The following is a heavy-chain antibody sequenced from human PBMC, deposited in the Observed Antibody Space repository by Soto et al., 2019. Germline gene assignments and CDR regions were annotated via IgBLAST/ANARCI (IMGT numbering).Heavy chain of an antibody. Sequence: QVQLQQWGAGLLKPSETLSLTCAVYGGSFSGYYWNWIRQPPGKGLEWIGEINHSGSTNYTPSLKSRVTISVDTSKNQFSLNLSSVTAADTAVSYCARGGVNYIDSHGMDVWGQGTTVTVSS. CDR1: GGSFSGYY. CDR3: ARGGVNYIDSHGMDV. D-gene: IGHD1-7*01. J-gene: IGHJ6*02. CDR2: INHSGST. V-gene: IGHV4-34*01.